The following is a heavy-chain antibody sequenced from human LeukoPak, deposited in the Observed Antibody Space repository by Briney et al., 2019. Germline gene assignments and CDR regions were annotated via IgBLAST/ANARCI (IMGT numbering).Heavy chain of an antibody. D-gene: IGHD3-22*01. CDR3: AKDGWYYYDSSGYYNY. J-gene: IGHJ4*02. CDR2: IRYDGSNK. V-gene: IGHV3-30*02. CDR1: VFTFSSYG. Sequence: PGGSLRLSCTPSVFTFSSYGMHWVRQAPGKGLEWVAFIRYDGSNKYYADSVKGRFTISRDNSKNTLYLQMNSLRAEDTAVYYCAKDGWYYYDSSGYYNYWGQGTLVTVSS.